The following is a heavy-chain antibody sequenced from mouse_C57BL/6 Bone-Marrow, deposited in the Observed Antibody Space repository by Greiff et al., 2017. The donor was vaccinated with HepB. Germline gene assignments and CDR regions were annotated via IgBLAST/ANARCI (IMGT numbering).Heavy chain of an antibody. CDR2: ISGGGGNT. D-gene: IGHD1-1*01. J-gene: IGHJ1*03. CDR1: GFTFSSYT. CDR3: ARGTVVAPYWYFDV. V-gene: IGHV5-9*01. Sequence: EVMLVESGGGLVKPGGSLKLSCAASGFTFSSYTMSWVRQTPEKRLEWVATISGGGGNTYYPDSVKGRFTISRDNAKNALYLQMSSLRSEDTALYYCARGTVVAPYWYFDVWGTGTTVTVSS.